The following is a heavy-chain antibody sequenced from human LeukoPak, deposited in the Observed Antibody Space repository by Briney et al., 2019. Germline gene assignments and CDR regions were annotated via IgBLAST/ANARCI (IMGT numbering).Heavy chain of an antibody. CDR3: ARADSELELRLFDY. Sequence: GASVKVSCKASGGTFSSYAISWVRQAPGQGLEWMGGIIPIFGTANYAQKFQGRVTMTRDMSTSTVYMELSSLRSEDTAVYYCARADSELELRLFDYWGQGTLVTVSS. CDR2: IIPIFGTA. J-gene: IGHJ4*02. D-gene: IGHD1-7*01. CDR1: GGTFSSYA. V-gene: IGHV1-69*05.